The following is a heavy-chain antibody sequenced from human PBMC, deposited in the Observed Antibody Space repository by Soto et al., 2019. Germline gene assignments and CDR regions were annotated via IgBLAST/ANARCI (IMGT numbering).Heavy chain of an antibody. Sequence: QVQLVQSGAEVKKPGASMKISCKASGYPFIDHYIHWVRQAPGQGLEWIGVINPDGDATSYAQRFQGRVTVTADTSTSTVYLVLSSLTLDDTAFYYCARDPRSWNYVGFGDSGGQGTLVTVST. D-gene: IGHD3-10*01. CDR2: INPDGDAT. J-gene: IGHJ4*02. V-gene: IGHV1-46*01. CDR1: GYPFIDHY. CDR3: ARDPRSWNYVGFGDS.